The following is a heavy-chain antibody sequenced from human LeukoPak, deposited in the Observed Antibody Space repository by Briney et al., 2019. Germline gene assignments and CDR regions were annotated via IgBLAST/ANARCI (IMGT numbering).Heavy chain of an antibody. CDR2: INHSGST. CDR1: GGSFSGYY. Sequence: SETLSLTCAVYGGSFSGYYWSWIRQPPGKGLEWIGEINHSGSTNHNPSLKSRVTISVDTSKNQFSLKLSSVTAADTAVYYCAGTGYYYDSSGPRAADYWGQGTLVTVSS. CDR3: AGTGYYYDSSGPRAADY. D-gene: IGHD3-22*01. J-gene: IGHJ4*02. V-gene: IGHV4-34*01.